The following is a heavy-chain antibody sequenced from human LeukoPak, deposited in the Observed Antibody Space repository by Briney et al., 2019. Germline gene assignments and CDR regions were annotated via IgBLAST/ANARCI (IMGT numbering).Heavy chain of an antibody. CDR3: ARGRLSAVGWFDP. D-gene: IGHD6-19*01. CDR1: GGSISSYY. V-gene: IGHV4-59*01. Sequence: SETLSLTCTVSGGSISSYYWSWIRQPPGKGLEWIGYIYYSGSTNYNPSLKSRVTISVDTSKNQFPLKLSSVTAADTAVYYCARGRLSAVGWFDPWGQGTLVTVSS. J-gene: IGHJ5*02. CDR2: IYYSGST.